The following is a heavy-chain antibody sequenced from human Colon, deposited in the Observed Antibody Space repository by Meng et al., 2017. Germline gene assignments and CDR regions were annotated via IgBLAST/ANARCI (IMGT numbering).Heavy chain of an antibody. CDR2: ISYSGST. CDR1: GGSISSSSYY. CDR3: AGNQIVEAPYTSLHY. Sequence: QLQLQESGPGQVKPSETLSLTCTVSGGSISSSSYYWGWIRQPPGKGLEWIGSISYSGSTYYTPSLKSRLTIAVDTSKSQFALKMTSVTAADTAVYYCAGNQIVEAPYTSLHYCGQGTLVTVSS. V-gene: IGHV4-39*01. J-gene: IGHJ4*02. D-gene: IGHD2-2*02.